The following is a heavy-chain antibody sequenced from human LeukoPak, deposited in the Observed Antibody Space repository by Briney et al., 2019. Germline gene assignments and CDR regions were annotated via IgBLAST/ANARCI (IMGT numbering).Heavy chain of an antibody. V-gene: IGHV4-59*01. J-gene: IGHJ6*03. CDR1: VGSLSSYY. CDR3: AGGTGTDYYYYMDV. D-gene: IGHD1-1*01. CDR2: IYYSVST. Sequence: ETLSLTRTVSVGSLSSYYWSCIRQPPGTGGEWIGDIYYSVSTNYNPSRKSRVTISVDTSKNQFSLKLSSVTAADTAVYYCAGGTGTDYYYYMDVWGKGTTVTVSS.